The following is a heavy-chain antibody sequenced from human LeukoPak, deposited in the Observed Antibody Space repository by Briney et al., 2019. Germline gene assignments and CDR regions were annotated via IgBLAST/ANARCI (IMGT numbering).Heavy chain of an antibody. D-gene: IGHD6-13*01. CDR3: ARHGFSSSWYKTDY. V-gene: IGHV4-39*01. J-gene: IGHJ4*02. Sequence: KTSETLSLTCTVSGGSISSSSYYWGWIRQPPGKGLEWIGSIYYSGSTHYNPSLKSRVTISVDTSKNQFSLKLSSVTAADTAVYYCARHGFSSSWYKTDYWGQGTLVTVSS. CDR2: IYYSGST. CDR1: GGSISSSSYY.